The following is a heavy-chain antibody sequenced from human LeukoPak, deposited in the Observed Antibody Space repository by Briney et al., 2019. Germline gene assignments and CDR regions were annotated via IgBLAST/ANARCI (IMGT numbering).Heavy chain of an antibody. CDR1: GYTFTSYG. D-gene: IGHD6-6*01. V-gene: IGHV1-18*01. Sequence: ASVKVSCKASGYTFTSYGIGWVRQAPGQGLEWMGWISAYNGNTNYAQKLQGRVTTTTDTSTSTAYMELRSLRSDDTAVYYCARILSSYGGFDYWGQGTLVTVSS. CDR3: ARILSSYGGFDY. CDR2: ISAYNGNT. J-gene: IGHJ4*02.